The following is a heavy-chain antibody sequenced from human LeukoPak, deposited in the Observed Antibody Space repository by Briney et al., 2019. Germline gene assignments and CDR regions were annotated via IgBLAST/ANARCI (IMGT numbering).Heavy chain of an antibody. V-gene: IGHV3-11*04. Sequence: GGSLRLSCAASGFTFGDYYMSWIRQAPGKGLEWVSYISSSGSTIYYADSVKGRFTISRDNAKNSLYLQMNSLRAEDTAVYYCARVAAAAGTIWDYYYYYMDVWGKGTTVTVSS. CDR3: ARVAAAAGTIWDYYYYYMDV. CDR1: GFTFGDYY. CDR2: ISSSGSTI. D-gene: IGHD6-13*01. J-gene: IGHJ6*03.